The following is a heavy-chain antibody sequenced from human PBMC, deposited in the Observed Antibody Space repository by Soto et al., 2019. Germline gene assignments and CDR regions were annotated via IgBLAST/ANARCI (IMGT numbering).Heavy chain of an antibody. D-gene: IGHD3-3*01. CDR1: GGSVSSGSYY. CDR2: IYYSGST. Sequence: PSETLSLTCTVSGGSVSSGSYYWSWIRQPPGKGLEWIGYIYYSGSTNYNPSLKSRVTISVDTSKNQFSLKLSSVTAADTAVYYCARAPGYYDFWSGYYTHFYGMDVWGQGTTVTVSS. V-gene: IGHV4-61*01. CDR3: ARAPGYYDFWSGYYTHFYGMDV. J-gene: IGHJ6*02.